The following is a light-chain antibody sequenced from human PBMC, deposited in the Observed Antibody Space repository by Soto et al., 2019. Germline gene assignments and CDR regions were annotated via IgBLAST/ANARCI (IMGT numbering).Light chain of an antibody. Sequence: QSVLTQPPSASGTPGQRVTISCSGSSSNIGSNYVYWYQQLPGTAPKLLIYINNHRPSGVPDRFSGSKTGTSASLAISRLRYEDEDDCCCAAWDDSRLVFGGGTKLTVL. V-gene: IGLV1-47*02. CDR2: INN. CDR1: SSNIGSNY. CDR3: AAWDDSRLV. J-gene: IGLJ3*02.